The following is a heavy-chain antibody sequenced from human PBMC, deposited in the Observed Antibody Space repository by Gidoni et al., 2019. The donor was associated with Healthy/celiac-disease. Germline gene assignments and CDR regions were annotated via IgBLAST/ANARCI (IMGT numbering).Heavy chain of an antibody. V-gene: IGHV4-39*01. CDR2: IHYSGST. J-gene: IGHJ6*02. CDR1: GGSISSSRYY. D-gene: IGHD3-10*01. Sequence: QRQLQESGPGLVKPSETLSLTCTVYGGSISSSRYYWGWIRQPHGKGLEWIGSIHYSGSTYSHPSLKSRVTISVDTSKNQFSLKLSSVTAADTAVYYCARGYYYGSGSPSYGMDVWGQGTTVTVSS. CDR3: ARGYYYGSGSPSYGMDV.